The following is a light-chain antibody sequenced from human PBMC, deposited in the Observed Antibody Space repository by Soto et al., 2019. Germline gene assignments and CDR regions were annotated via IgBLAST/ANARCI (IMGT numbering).Light chain of an antibody. J-gene: IGLJ1*01. CDR2: DVS. CDR1: SSDVGSYIY. V-gene: IGLV2-14*01. CDR3: VSYTTFSSYV. Sequence: QSALTQPASVSGSTGQSITISFTGTSSDVGSYIYVSWYQHHPGKAPKLMIYDVSNRPSGVSNRFSGSKSGNTASLTISGLQAEDEAEYYCVSYTTFSSYVFGTGTKVTVL.